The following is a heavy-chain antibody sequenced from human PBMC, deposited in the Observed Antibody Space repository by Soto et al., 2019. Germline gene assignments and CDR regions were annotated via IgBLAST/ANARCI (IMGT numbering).Heavy chain of an antibody. CDR1: GFTVSSNY. J-gene: IGHJ3*02. V-gene: IGHV3-66*01. CDR3: ARVPPSVVTYAFDI. Sequence: EVQLVESGGGLVQPGGSLRLSCAASGFTVSSNYMSWVRQAPGKGLEWVSVIYSGGSTYYADSVKGRFTISRDNSKNTLYLQMNSLRAEDTAVYYCARVPPSVVTYAFDIWGQGTMVTVSS. D-gene: IGHD3-22*01. CDR2: IYSGGST.